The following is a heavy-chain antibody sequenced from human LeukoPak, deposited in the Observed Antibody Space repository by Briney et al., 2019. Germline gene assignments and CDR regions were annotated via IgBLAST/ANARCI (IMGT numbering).Heavy chain of an antibody. CDR2: IWPSGTT. Sequence: PSETLSLTCVVSGGSISSGYYSPTSNWIRQPPGKGLEWIGHIWPSGTTSYNPSLRSRVTISIDTSKNQFSLKLSSVTAADTAVYYCARGEGSWGQGTLVTVSS. J-gene: IGHJ5*02. CDR1: GGSISSGYYS. CDR3: ARGEGS. D-gene: IGHD1-26*01. V-gene: IGHV4-30-2*01.